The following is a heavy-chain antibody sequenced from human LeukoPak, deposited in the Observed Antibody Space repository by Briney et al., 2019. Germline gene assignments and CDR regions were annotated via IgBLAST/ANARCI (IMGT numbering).Heavy chain of an antibody. CDR2: IYHSGST. V-gene: IGHV4-38-2*02. CDR3: ARDSSSWYAYYYGMDV. J-gene: IGHJ6*04. D-gene: IGHD6-13*01. Sequence: SETLSLTCAVSGYSISSGYYWGWIRQPPGQGLGWIGIIYHSGSTYYNPSLKSRVTISVDTSKNQFSLKLSSVTAADTAVYYCARDSSSWYAYYYGMDVWGKGTTVTVSS. CDR1: GYSISSGYY.